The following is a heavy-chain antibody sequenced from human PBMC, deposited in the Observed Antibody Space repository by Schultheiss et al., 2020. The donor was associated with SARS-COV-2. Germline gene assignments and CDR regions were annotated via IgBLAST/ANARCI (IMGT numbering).Heavy chain of an antibody. Sequence: SETLSLTCAVYGGSFSGYYWSWIRQPPGKGLEWIGSIYYSGSTYYNPSLKSRVTISVDTSKNQFSLKLSSVTAADTAVYYCARDQVPVVAATPGYWGQGTLVTVSS. D-gene: IGHD2-15*01. CDR1: GGSFSGYY. J-gene: IGHJ4*02. CDR3: ARDQVPVVAATPGY. V-gene: IGHV4-34*01. CDR2: IYYSGST.